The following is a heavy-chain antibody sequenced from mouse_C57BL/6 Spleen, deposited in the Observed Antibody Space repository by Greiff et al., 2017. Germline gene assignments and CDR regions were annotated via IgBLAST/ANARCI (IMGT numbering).Heavy chain of an antibody. Sequence: QVQLQQPGTELVKPGASVKLSCKASGYTFTSYWMHWVKQRPGQGLEWIGNINPSNGGTNYNEKFKSKATLTVDKSSSTAYMQLSSLTSEDSAVYYCARERGDYYGPYYFDYWGQGTTLTVSS. V-gene: IGHV1-53*01. D-gene: IGHD1-2*01. CDR2: INPSNGGT. CDR3: ARERGDYYGPYYFDY. J-gene: IGHJ2*01. CDR1: GYTFTSYW.